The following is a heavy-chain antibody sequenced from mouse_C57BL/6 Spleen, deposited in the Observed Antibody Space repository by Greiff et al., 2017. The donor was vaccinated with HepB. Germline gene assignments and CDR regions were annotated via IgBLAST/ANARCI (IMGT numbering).Heavy chain of an antibody. CDR1: GYTFTDYY. Sequence: EVQLQQSGPVLVKPGASVKMSCKASGYTFTDYYMNWVKQSHGKSLEWIGVINPYNGGTSYNQKFKGKATLTVDKSSSTAYMELNSLTSEDSAVYYCARMDYSNHEGAMDYWGQGTSVTVSS. V-gene: IGHV1-19*01. D-gene: IGHD2-5*01. CDR2: INPYNGGT. CDR3: ARMDYSNHEGAMDY. J-gene: IGHJ4*01.